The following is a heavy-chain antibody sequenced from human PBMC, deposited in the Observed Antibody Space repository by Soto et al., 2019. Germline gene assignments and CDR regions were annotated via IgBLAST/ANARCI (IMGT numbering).Heavy chain of an antibody. V-gene: IGHV2-70*01. CDR1: GFSLSTSGMC. Sequence: TLVNPTQTLTLTCTFSGFSLSTSGMCVSWIRQPPGKALEWLALIDWDDDKYYSTSLKTRLTISKDTSKNQVVLTMTNMDPVDTATYYCARARYYDILTGYGNWFDPWGQGTLVTVSS. J-gene: IGHJ5*02. CDR2: IDWDDDK. CDR3: ARARYYDILTGYGNWFDP. D-gene: IGHD3-9*01.